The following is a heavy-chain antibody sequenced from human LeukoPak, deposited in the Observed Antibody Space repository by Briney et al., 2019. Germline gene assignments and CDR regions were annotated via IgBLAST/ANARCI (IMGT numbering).Heavy chain of an antibody. J-gene: IGHJ4*02. V-gene: IGHV1-46*01. CDR2: INPSGGRT. D-gene: IGHD3-22*01. CDR1: GYTFTSYY. CDR3: ARGPGEGGSSGYYYGKPEGPAEYYFDY. Sequence: VASVKVSCKTSGYTFTSYYMHWVRQAPGQGLEWMGIINPSGGRTSYAQKFQGRVTMTRDMSTSTVYMELSSLRSEDTAVYYCARGPGEGGSSGYYYGKPEGPAEYYFDYWGQGTLVTVSS.